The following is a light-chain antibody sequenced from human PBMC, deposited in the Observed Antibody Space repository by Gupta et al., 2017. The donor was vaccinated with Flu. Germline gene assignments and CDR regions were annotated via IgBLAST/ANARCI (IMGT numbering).Light chain of an antibody. CDR2: EVS. CDR3: SSYTSSSWV. V-gene: IGLV2-14*01. Sequence: QSALTQPASVSGSPGQSITISCTGTSSDVGGYNYVSWYQQHPGKAHKLMIYEVSNRPSGVSNRFSGSKSGNTASLTISGLQAEDEADYYCSSYTSSSWVFGGGTKLTVL. J-gene: IGLJ3*02. CDR1: SSDVGGYNY.